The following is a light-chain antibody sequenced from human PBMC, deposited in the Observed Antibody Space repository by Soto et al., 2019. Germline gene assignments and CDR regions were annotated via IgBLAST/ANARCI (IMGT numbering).Light chain of an antibody. CDR1: QGISSY. CDR3: QQYYSYTPT. Sequence: AIRMTQSPSSLSSSTGDRVTITCRASQGISSYLAWYQQKPGKAPKLLIYAASTLQSGVPSRFSGSGSGTDFTLTISCLQYEDFATYYGQQYYSYTPTFGQGTKVDIK. V-gene: IGKV1-8*01. J-gene: IGKJ1*01. CDR2: AAS.